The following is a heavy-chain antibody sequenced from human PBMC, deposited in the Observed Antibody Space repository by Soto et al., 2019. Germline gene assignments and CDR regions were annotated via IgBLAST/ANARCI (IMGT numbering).Heavy chain of an antibody. V-gene: IGHV4-31*03. D-gene: IGHD3-3*01. CDR1: GGSISSGGYY. Sequence: SETLSLTCTVSGGSISSGGYYWSWIRQHPGKGLEWIGYIYYSGSTYYNPSLKSRVTISVDTSKNQFSLKLSSVTAADTAVYYCARRTYYDFWSGDILFDYWGQGTLVTVSS. CDR3: ARRTYYDFWSGDILFDY. CDR2: IYYSGST. J-gene: IGHJ4*02.